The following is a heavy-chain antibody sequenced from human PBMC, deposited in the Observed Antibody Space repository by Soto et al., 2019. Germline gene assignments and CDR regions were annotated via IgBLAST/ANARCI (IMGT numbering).Heavy chain of an antibody. J-gene: IGHJ5*02. Sequence: GASVNVSCQEPGDAVTSYYLNWVRQARGQGLEWMGVINPHGGSTKYAQKFQGRITMTRDTSRSTVYMELSSLRSDDTAIYYCARSSGGNFGIIIKGYNWFDRWGQGTLVPVSS. CDR3: ARSSGGNFGIIIKGYNWFDR. CDR2: INPHGGST. V-gene: IGHV1-46*01. CDR1: GDAVTSYY. D-gene: IGHD3-3*01.